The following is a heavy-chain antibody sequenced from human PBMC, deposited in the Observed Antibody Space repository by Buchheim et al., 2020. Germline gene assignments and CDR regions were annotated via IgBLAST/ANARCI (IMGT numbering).Heavy chain of an antibody. CDR3: ARVPNQMNWYFDL. V-gene: IGHV3-48*03. Sequence: EVQLVESGGGLVQPGGSLRLSCAASGFTFSSYDMKWVRQAPGKGLEWVSYISSSGSTIYHADSVKGRFTISRDNAKNSLYLQMNSLRAEDTAVYFCARVPNQMNWYFDLWGRGTL. CDR2: ISSSGSTI. CDR1: GFTFSSYD. J-gene: IGHJ2*01.